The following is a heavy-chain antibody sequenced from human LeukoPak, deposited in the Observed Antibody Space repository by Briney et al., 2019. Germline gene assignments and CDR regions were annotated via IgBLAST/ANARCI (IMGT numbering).Heavy chain of an antibody. CDR1: RFTFSRNE. Sequence: GGSLRLSRAASRFTFSRNEVHRGGEAPRQELEWVSNINPSGNTFYYADSVKGLFTISRENAKNSLYLQMNSLRAEDTAVYYCARGRIYFDYWGQGTLVTVSS. V-gene: IGHV3-48*03. J-gene: IGHJ4*02. D-gene: IGHD2-15*01. CDR2: INPSGNTF. CDR3: ARGRIYFDY.